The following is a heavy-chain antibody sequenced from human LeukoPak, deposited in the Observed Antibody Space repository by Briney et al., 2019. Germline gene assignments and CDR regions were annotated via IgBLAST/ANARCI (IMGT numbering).Heavy chain of an antibody. CDR2: IYYSGST. V-gene: IGHV4-59*01. J-gene: IGHJ4*02. CDR1: GGSISGYS. CDR3: ARGYSYGDY. Sequence: PSETLSLTCTVSGGSISGYSWSWIRQSPGKGLEWIGYIYYSGSTSYNPSLKSRFTISVDTSKNQFSLKLSSVTAADTAVYYCARGYSYGDYWGQGTLVTVSS. D-gene: IGHD5-18*01.